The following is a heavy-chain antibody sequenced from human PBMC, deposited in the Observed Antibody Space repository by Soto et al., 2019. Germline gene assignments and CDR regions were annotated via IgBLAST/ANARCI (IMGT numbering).Heavy chain of an antibody. V-gene: IGHV3-11*01. CDR3: ARDHSSYYYGMDV. CDR2: ISSSGSTI. D-gene: IGHD5-18*01. J-gene: IGHJ6*02. Sequence: QVQLVESGGGLVKPGGSLRLSCAASGFTFSDYYMSLIRQAPGKGVEWVSYISSSGSTIYYADSVKGRFTISRDNVKNSLDLQMTSLRAEDTAVLYCARDHSSYYYGMDVWGQGTTVTASS. CDR1: GFTFSDYY.